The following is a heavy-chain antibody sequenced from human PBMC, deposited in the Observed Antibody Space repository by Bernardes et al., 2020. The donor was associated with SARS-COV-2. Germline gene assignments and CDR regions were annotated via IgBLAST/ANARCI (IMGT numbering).Heavy chain of an antibody. D-gene: IGHD3-3*01. CDR2: IDPSDSYT. V-gene: IGHV5-10-1*01. Sequence: GASLQTPCQGAGYRVDRYWIRWARPIPGRGLEWLGRIDPSDSYTSYGPSFEGHVKITAVKSINTVYLKWNSLKASDTAMYYCARLSFGEAPYVGMGDWGQVTTGTVSS. J-gene: IGHJ6*02. CDR3: ARLSFGEAPYVGMGD. CDR1: GYRVDRYW.